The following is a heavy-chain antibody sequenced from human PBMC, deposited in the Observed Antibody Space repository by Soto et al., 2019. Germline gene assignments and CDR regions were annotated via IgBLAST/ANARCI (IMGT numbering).Heavy chain of an antibody. V-gene: IGHV3-30*03. D-gene: IGHD1-26*01. CDR1: GFTFNTYG. CDR3: ARESGNFPHYYYAMDV. CDR2: ISYDGTNK. Sequence: QVQLVESGGGVVQPGRSLRLSCAASGFTFNTYGMHWVRQAPGKELEWVSIISYDGTNKQYADSVRGRFTISRDNSKNTVSLLMNSLRAEDTALYYCARESGNFPHYYYAMDVW. J-gene: IGHJ6*01.